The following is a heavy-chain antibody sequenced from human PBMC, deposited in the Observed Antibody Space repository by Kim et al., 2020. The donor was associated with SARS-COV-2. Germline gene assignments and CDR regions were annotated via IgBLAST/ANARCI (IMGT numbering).Heavy chain of an antibody. J-gene: IGHJ6*01. Sequence: SQTLSLTCAVYGGSFSGYYWSWIRQPPGKGLEWIGEINHSGSTNYNPSLKSRVTISVDTSKNQFSLKLSSVTAADTAVYYCARGPLVVAALVYYYYGMDV. V-gene: IGHV4-34*01. D-gene: IGHD2-15*01. CDR2: INHSGST. CDR1: GGSFSGYY. CDR3: ARGPLVVAALVYYYYGMDV.